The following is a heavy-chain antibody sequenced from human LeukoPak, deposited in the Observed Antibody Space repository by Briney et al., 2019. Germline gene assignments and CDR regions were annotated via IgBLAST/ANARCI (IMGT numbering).Heavy chain of an antibody. V-gene: IGHV4-30-4*08. Sequence: PSETLSLTCTVSGGSISSGDYYWSWIRHPPGKGLEWIGYIYYSGSTYYNPSLKSRVTISVDTSKNQFSLKLSSVTAADTAVYYCARYYCSSTSCCFDLWGRGTLVTVSS. CDR1: GGSISSGDYY. J-gene: IGHJ2*01. D-gene: IGHD2-2*01. CDR2: IYYSGST. CDR3: ARYYCSSTSCCFDL.